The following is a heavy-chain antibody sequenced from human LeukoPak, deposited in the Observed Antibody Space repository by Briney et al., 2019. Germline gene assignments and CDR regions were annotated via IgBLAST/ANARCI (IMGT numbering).Heavy chain of an antibody. D-gene: IGHD6-13*01. CDR3: AKVVQYTASTGTGLDY. CDR2: IWYDGSYK. J-gene: IGHJ4*02. CDR1: GFTFINYG. V-gene: IGHV3-33*06. Sequence: PGGSLRLSCAASGFTFINYGMHWVRQAPGKGLDWGAVIWYDGSYKYYADSVKGRFTISRDNSKNTLYLQMNSLRAEDTAIYYCAKVVQYTASTGTGLDYWGQGTLVTVSS.